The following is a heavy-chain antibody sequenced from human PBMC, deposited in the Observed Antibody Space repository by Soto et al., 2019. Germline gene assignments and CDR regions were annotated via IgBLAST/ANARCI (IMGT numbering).Heavy chain of an antibody. V-gene: IGHV3-23*01. CDR1: GFTFSSYA. D-gene: IGHD6-19*01. CDR3: VKCIKVAAKYYFQY. J-gene: IGHJ4*02. CDR2: IGVRGDST. Sequence: GCSLRLSCAASGFTFSSYAMSWVRQVPGKGLEWVSGIGVRGDSTYYAESVKARFTISRDNSKNTVDLQMNSLRVDDTAVYYCVKCIKVAAKYYFQYWGQGALVTSPQ.